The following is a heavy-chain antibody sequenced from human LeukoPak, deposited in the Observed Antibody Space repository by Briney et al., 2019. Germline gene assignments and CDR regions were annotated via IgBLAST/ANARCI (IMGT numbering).Heavy chain of an antibody. Sequence: ASVKVSCKASGYAFTGYYKDWVRQAPGQGLEWMGRINPNSGATNYAQKFQGRVTMTRDTSISTAYMEFNGLRSDDTAVYYCARGIYSTDLYFYMDVWGKGTTVTVYS. D-gene: IGHD2/OR15-2a*01. CDR3: ARGIYSTDLYFYMDV. J-gene: IGHJ6*03. CDR2: INPNSGAT. CDR1: GYAFTGYY. V-gene: IGHV1-2*06.